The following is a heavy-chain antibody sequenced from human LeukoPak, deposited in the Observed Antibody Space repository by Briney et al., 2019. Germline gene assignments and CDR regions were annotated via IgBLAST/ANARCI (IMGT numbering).Heavy chain of an antibody. D-gene: IGHD5-24*01. CDR1: GYTFTGYY. CDR3: ARVGDGLNDAFDV. CDR2: INPNTGGT. J-gene: IGHJ3*01. V-gene: IGHV1-2*06. Sequence: GASVKVSCQASGYTFTGYYMQWVRQAPGQGLEWMGRINPNTGGTNSAQKSQGRVTMTRDTSITTAYMELSRLRSDDTAVYYCARVGDGLNDAFDVWGQGTLVTVSS.